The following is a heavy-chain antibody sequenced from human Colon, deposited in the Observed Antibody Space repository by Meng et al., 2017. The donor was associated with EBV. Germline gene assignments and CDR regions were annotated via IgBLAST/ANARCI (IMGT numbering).Heavy chain of an antibody. CDR3: ARDRGGLGDFDY. Sequence: QVQLQESGPGLVKPSQTLSLTCTVSGGSISSGGYYWSWIRQPPGKGLEWIGHIYYSGSTYYNPSLKSRVIISVDTSKNQFSLKLRSVTAADTAVYYCARDRGGLGDFDYWGQGTLVTVSS. J-gene: IGHJ4*02. D-gene: IGHD3-22*01. CDR1: GGSISSGGYY. CDR2: IYYSGST. V-gene: IGHV4-30-4*08.